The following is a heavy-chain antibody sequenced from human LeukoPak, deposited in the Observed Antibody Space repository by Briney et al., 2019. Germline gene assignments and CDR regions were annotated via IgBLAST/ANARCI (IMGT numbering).Heavy chain of an antibody. D-gene: IGHD6-19*01. Sequence: GRSLRLSFAASGFTFSTYSIHWVGQAAGKGLEGVAVVSYDGGTKYYADSVKGRFTISRDNSKNTMYVQMNSLRAEDTAVYYCARDPIAVAGTRFFDHWGQGTLVSVSS. CDR2: VSYDGGTK. J-gene: IGHJ4*02. CDR3: ARDPIAVAGTRFFDH. CDR1: GFTFSTYS. V-gene: IGHV3-30*04.